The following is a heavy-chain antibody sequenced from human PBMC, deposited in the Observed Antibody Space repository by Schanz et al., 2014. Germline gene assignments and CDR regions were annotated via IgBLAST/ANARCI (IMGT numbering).Heavy chain of an antibody. Sequence: QVQLVESGGGVVQPGRSLRLSCAASGFIFSSYGLHWVRQAPGKGLEWVAVISYDGSNKYYADSVKGRFTISRDNSKNTLYLQMNTLRAEDTAVYYCARDRGYCSGGSCLTFDYWGQGTLVTGSS. CDR1: GFIFSSYG. CDR3: ARDRGYCSGGSCLTFDY. CDR2: ISYDGSNK. J-gene: IGHJ4*02. V-gene: IGHV3-30*06. D-gene: IGHD2-15*01.